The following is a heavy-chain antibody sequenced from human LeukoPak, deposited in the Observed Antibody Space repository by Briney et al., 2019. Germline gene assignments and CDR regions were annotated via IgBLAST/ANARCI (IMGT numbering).Heavy chain of an antibody. D-gene: IGHD3-9*01. V-gene: IGHV3-23*01. CDR3: AKDGLRYFDWLSMYYFDY. CDR1: GFTFSSYA. J-gene: IGHJ4*02. Sequence: GGSLRLSCAASGFTFSSYAMSWVRQAPGKGLEWVSAISGSGGSTYYADPVKGRFTISRDNSKNTLYLQMNSLRAEDTAVYYCAKDGLRYFDWLSMYYFDYWGQGTLVTVSS. CDR2: ISGSGGST.